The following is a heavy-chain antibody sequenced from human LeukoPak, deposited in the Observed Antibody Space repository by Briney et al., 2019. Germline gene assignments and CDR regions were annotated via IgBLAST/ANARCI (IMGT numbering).Heavy chain of an antibody. CDR1: GGSISSGDYY. D-gene: IGHD1-14*01. CDR3: ARVSDRSYYFDY. J-gene: IGHJ4*02. V-gene: IGHV4-30-4*01. CDR2: IYYSGST. Sequence: KSSETLSLTCIVSGGSISSGDYYWSWIRQPPGKGLEWIGYIYYSGSTYYNPSLKSRVTISVDTSKNQFSLKLSSVTAADTAVYYCARVSDRSYYFDYWGQGTLVTVSS.